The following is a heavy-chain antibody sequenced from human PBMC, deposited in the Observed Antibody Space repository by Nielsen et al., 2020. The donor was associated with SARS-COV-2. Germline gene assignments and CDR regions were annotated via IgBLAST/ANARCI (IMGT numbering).Heavy chain of an antibody. J-gene: IGHJ6*02. CDR3: AKDKYQLLNYGMDV. CDR2: IKSGGST. CDR1: GFTVSSND. Sequence: GESLKISCAASGFTVSSNDMSWVRQAPGKGLEWVSVIKSGGSTYYADSVKGRFTISRDNSKNTLDLQMNSLRAEDTAVYYCAKDKYQLLNYGMDVWGQGTTVTVSS. V-gene: IGHV3-53*01. D-gene: IGHD2-2*01.